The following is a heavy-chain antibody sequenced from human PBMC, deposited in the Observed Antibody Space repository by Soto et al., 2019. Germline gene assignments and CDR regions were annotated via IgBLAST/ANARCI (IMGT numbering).Heavy chain of an antibody. Sequence: QVQLVESGGGVVQPGRSLRLSCAASGFTFSSYAMHWVRQAPGKGLEWVAVISYDGSNKYYADSVRGRFTISRDNSKNTLYLQMNSLRAEDTAVYYCARTRIPIYGDYDYWGQGTLVTVSS. J-gene: IGHJ4*02. CDR2: ISYDGSNK. V-gene: IGHV3-30-3*01. CDR1: GFTFSSYA. CDR3: ARTRIPIYGDYDY. D-gene: IGHD4-17*01.